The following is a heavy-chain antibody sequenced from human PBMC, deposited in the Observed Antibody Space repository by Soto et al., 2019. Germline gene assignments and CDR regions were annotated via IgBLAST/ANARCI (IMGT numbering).Heavy chain of an antibody. V-gene: IGHV3-30-3*01. CDR2: ISYDGSNK. CDR1: GFTFSSYA. J-gene: IGHJ4*02. Sequence: GGSLRLSCAASGFTFSSYAMHWVRQAPGKGLEWVAVISYDGSNKYYADSVKGRFTISRDNSKNTLYLQMNSLRAEDTAVYYCARGAPLEYSRSSADFDYWGQGTLVTVSS. D-gene: IGHD6-6*01. CDR3: ARGAPLEYSRSSADFDY.